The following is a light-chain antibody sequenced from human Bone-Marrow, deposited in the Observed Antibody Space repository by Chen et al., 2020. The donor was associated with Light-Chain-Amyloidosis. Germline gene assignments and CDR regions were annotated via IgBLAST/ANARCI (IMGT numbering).Light chain of an antibody. CDR2: GSS. V-gene: IGKV3-20*01. Sequence: EIVLTQSPGTLSLSPGEGANLSCRASQTISSNYLTGYQQKFGPAPRLLIYGSSSRATGIPDRFPCSGAGTDFTLTSNRLEPEDFAVYYCQQYGTSPVTFGGGTKVEIK. CDR1: QTISSNY. CDR3: QQYGTSPVT. J-gene: IGKJ4*01.